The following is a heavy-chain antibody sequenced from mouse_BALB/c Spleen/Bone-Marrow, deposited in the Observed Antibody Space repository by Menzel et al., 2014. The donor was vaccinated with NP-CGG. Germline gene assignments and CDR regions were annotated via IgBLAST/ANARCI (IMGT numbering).Heavy chain of an antibody. Sequence: VQLQQSGAELVRPGVSVKLSCKASGYTFTSYWVHWIKQRPEQGLERIGEINPSNGGTNYNEKFKSKATLTVDKSSNTAYIQLSSPTSEDSAVYYCARSPGYWYFDVWGAGTTVTVSS. V-gene: IGHV1S81*02. CDR3: ARSPGYWYFDV. J-gene: IGHJ1*01. CDR2: INPSNGGT. CDR1: GYTFTSYW.